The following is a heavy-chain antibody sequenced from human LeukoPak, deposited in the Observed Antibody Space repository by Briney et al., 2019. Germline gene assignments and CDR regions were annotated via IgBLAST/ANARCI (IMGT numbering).Heavy chain of an antibody. D-gene: IGHD3-10*01. V-gene: IGHV3-23*01. Sequence: GGSLRLSCAGSGFTSSNYAMVWVRQAPGKGLDWVSGIYGDITFDADSVKSRFTISRDDSKNTLYLQMNSLRAEDTAVYYCARSRGSGSFFDYWGQGTLVTVSS. CDR3: ARSRGSGSFFDY. CDR2: IYGDIT. CDR1: GFTSSNYA. J-gene: IGHJ4*02.